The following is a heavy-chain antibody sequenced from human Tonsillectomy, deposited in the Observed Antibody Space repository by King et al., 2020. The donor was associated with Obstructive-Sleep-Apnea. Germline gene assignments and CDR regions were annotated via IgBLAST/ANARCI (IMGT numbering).Heavy chain of an antibody. D-gene: IGHD6-6*01. Sequence: VQLVESGGCLVQPGGSLTLSWSASGFTFSSYSRNWFRQAPGKGLEWVAYSSSSISTLHYADSVKGRFTHSREHAKNSLYLQMNSLRAEDTAVYYCARQYSSSLYYFDYWGQGTLVTVSS. J-gene: IGHJ4*02. CDR1: GFTFSSYS. V-gene: IGHV3-48*04. CDR2: SSSSISTL. CDR3: ARQYSSSLYYFDY.